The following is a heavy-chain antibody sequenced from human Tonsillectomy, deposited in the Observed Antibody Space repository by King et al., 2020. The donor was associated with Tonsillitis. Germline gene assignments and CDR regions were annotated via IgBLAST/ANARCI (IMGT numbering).Heavy chain of an antibody. Sequence: VQLVESGGGVVQPGRSLRVSCAASGFTFSSYDIHWVRQAPDKGLEWVAVISYDGSYKYYADSVQGRFTISRDNSKNTLYLQMNSLRAEDTAVYYCARDRDDYIFDYWGQGTLVTVSS. V-gene: IGHV3-33*05. J-gene: IGHJ4*02. CDR1: GFTFSSYD. CDR2: ISYDGSYK. D-gene: IGHD4/OR15-4a*01. CDR3: ARDRDDYIFDY.